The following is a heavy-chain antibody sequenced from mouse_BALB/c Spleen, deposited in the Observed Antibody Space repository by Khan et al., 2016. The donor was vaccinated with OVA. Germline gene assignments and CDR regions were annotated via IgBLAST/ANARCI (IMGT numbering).Heavy chain of an antibody. Sequence: VQLQQSGAELVKPGASVKLSCKASGYTFTSYYMYWVKQRPGQGLEWIGEINPSNGGTNVNEKFKSKATLTVDKSSSTAYMEVSSLTSEDSAVYDCTRGGYGSPFAYWGQGTLVTVSA. CDR2: INPSNGGT. J-gene: IGHJ3*01. CDR1: GYTFTSYY. CDR3: TRGGYGSPFAY. D-gene: IGHD1-1*01. V-gene: IGHV1S81*02.